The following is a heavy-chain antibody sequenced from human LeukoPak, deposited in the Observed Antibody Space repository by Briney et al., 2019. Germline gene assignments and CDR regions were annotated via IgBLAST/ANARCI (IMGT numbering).Heavy chain of an antibody. CDR3: ARGAVGMVRGVRGKNLDY. J-gene: IGHJ4*02. V-gene: IGHV4-34*01. CDR2: INHSGST. Sequence: SETLSLTCAVYGGSFSGYYWSWIRQPPGKGLEWIGEINHSGSTNYNPSLKSRVTISVDTSKNQFSLKLSFVTAADTAVYYCARGAVGMVRGVRGKNLDYWGQGTLVTVSS. D-gene: IGHD3-10*01. CDR1: GGSFSGYY.